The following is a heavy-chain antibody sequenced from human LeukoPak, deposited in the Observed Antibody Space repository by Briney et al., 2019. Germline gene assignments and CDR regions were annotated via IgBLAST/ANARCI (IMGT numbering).Heavy chain of an antibody. V-gene: IGHV3-20*04. CDR1: GFTFDDYG. D-gene: IGHD6-13*01. CDR3: SRDRTIAAVGYFQH. J-gene: IGHJ1*01. CDR2: INWNGGST. Sequence: GGSLRLSCAASGFTFDDYGMSWVRQAPGKGLEWVSDINWNGGSTGYADSVKGRFTISRDNAKNSLYLQMNSLRAEDTALYYCSRDRTIAAVGYFQHWGQGTLVTVSS.